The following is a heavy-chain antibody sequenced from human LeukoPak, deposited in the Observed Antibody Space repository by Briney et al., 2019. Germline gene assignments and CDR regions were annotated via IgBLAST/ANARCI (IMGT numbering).Heavy chain of an antibody. CDR2: ISVGSDYI. J-gene: IGHJ6*02. Sequence: GGSLRLSCAASGFTFRTYTMNWVRQVPGKGLEWVSSISVGSDYIYYADSVKGRFTISRDNAKNSLYLQVNSLRADDTAVYYCARLHCSSSSCYPWAYGMDVWGQGTTVTVSS. CDR1: GFTFRTYT. D-gene: IGHD2-2*01. V-gene: IGHV3-21*01. CDR3: ARLHCSSSSCYPWAYGMDV.